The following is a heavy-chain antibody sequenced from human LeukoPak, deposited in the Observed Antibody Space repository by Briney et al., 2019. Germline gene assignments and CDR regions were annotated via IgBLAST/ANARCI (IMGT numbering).Heavy chain of an antibody. Sequence: HPGGSLRHSCAASGFTFGSYAMYWVRQAPGKGLEWVSAISGSGGSTYYADSVKGRFTISRDNSKNTLYLQMNSLRAEDTAVYYCANVPSMVRGVIPFFDYWGQGTLVTVSS. CDR3: ANVPSMVRGVIPFFDY. D-gene: IGHD3-10*01. V-gene: IGHV3-23*01. CDR2: ISGSGGST. CDR1: GFTFGSYA. J-gene: IGHJ4*02.